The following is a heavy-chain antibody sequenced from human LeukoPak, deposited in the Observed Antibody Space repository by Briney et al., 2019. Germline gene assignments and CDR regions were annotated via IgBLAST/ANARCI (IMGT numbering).Heavy chain of an antibody. CDR3: AKKGSSPSAFEY. Sequence: PGGSLRLSCAASKFTFSSYAMSWVRQAPGKGLEWVSAISGSGVSTYYADSVKGRFTISRENPKNTLYLQMNSLRAEDTAVYYCAKKGSSPSAFEYWGQGTLVTVSS. V-gene: IGHV3-23*01. J-gene: IGHJ4*02. CDR2: ISGSGVST. CDR1: KFTFSSYA. D-gene: IGHD1-26*01.